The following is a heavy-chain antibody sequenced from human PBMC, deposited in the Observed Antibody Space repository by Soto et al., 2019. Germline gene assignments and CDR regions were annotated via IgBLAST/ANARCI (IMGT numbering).Heavy chain of an antibody. Sequence: GGSLRLSCAASGFTFSSYAMSWVRQAPGKGLEWVSAISGSGGSTYYADSVKGRFTISRDNSKNTLYLQMNSLRAEDTAVYYCATDRIARIVVVVVSTPPNRMDFRGQGTTVTVSS. CDR3: ATDRIARIVVVVVSTPPNRMDF. CDR1: GFTFSSYA. D-gene: IGHD2-15*01. J-gene: IGHJ6*01. V-gene: IGHV3-23*01. CDR2: ISGSGGST.